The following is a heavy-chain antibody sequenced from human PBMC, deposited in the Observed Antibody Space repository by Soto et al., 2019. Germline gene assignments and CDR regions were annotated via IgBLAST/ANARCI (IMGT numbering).Heavy chain of an antibody. CDR2: IYHSGST. D-gene: IGHD3-22*01. CDR1: GYSIGSGYY. CDR3: ARDQYDSSGNWFDP. Sequence: LSETLSLTCAVSGYSIGSGYYWGWIRQPPGKGLEWIGSIYHSGSTYYNPSLKSRVTISVDTSKNQFSLKLSSVTAADTAVYYCARDQYDSSGNWFDPWGQGTLVTVSS. V-gene: IGHV4-38-2*02. J-gene: IGHJ5*02.